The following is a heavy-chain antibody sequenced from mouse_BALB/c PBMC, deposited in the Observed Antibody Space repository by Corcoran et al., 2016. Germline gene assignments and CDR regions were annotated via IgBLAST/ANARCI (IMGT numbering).Heavy chain of an antibody. CDR3: ANCDWYVEV. CDR1: GFNIKDTY. Sequence: EVQLQQSGAELVKPGASVKLSCTASGFNIKDTYMHWVKQRPEQGLEWIGRIDPANGNTKYDPKFQGKATITADTSSNTAYLQLSSLTSEDTAVYYCANCDWYVEVWGAGTTVTVSS. CDR2: IDPANGNT. J-gene: IGHJ1*01. V-gene: IGHV14-3*02.